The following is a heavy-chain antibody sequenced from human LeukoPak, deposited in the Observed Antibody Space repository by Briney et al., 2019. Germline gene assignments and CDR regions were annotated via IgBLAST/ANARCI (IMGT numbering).Heavy chain of an antibody. J-gene: IGHJ4*02. CDR2: IYNSGST. CDR1: GGSISSGDYY. CDR3: ARLGLLGDEEFDY. V-gene: IGHV4-39*01. D-gene: IGHD2-21*01. Sequence: PSETLSLTCTVSGGSISSGDYYWSWIRQPPGKGLEWIGNIYNSGSTYYNPSLKSRVTISVDTSKNQFSLRLSSVTAADTAVYYCARLGLLGDEEFDYWGQGTLVTVSS.